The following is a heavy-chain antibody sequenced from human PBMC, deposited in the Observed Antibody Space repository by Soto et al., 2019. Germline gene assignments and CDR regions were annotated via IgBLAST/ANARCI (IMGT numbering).Heavy chain of an antibody. Sequence: QVQLQQWGAGLLKPSETLSLTCAVYGGFVTSGSYYWSWIRQPPGKGLEWIGEMSHSGGTHFKPSLKGRVTISVDTSNNQFNLKMSSVTAADTALYYCARVERGTATTVVDAFDIWGPGTMVTVSS. J-gene: IGHJ3*02. CDR3: ARVERGTATTVVDAFDI. D-gene: IGHD1-1*01. V-gene: IGHV4-34*01. CDR1: GGFVTSGSYY. CDR2: MSHSGGT.